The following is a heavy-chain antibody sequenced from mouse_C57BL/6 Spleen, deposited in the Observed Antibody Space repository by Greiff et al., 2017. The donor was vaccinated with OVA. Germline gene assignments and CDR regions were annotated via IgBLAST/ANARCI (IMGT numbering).Heavy chain of an antibody. V-gene: IGHV1-19*01. CDR2: INPYNGGT. D-gene: IGHD1-1*01. J-gene: IGHJ2*01. Sequence: EVQLQQSGPVLVKPGASVKMSCKASGYTFTDYYMNWVKQSHGKSLEWIGVINPYNGGTSYNQKFKGKATLTVDKSSSTAYMELNSLTSEDSAVYYCARGDYGSSYDYFDYWGQGTTLTVSS. CDR1: GYTFTDYY. CDR3: ARGDYGSSYDYFDY.